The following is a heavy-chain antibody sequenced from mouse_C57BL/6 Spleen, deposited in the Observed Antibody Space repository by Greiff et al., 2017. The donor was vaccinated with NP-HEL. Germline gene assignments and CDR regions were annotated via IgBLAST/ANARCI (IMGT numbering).Heavy chain of an antibody. CDR1: GFTFNTYA. Sequence: VQLKESGGGLVQPKGSLKLSCAASGFTFNTYAMHWVRQAPGKGLEWVARIRSKSSNYATYYDDSVKDRYTISKDDSKSMLYLQMNNLKTEATAMYYCVREGYYGRRDYLDYWGQGTTLTVSS. CDR3: VREGYYGRRDYLDY. V-gene: IGHV10-3*01. D-gene: IGHD1-1*01. J-gene: IGHJ2*01. CDR2: IRSKSSNYAT.